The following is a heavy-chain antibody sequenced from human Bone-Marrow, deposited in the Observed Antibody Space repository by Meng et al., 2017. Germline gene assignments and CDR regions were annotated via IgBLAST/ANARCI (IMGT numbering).Heavy chain of an antibody. CDR3: ARDGLSSLGRDRVRSDG. V-gene: IGHV3-11*04. Sequence: GESLKISCAASGFTFSDYYMSWIRQAPGKGLEWVSYIGSSGSSIDYADSVKGRFTISRDNAKNSLYLQMNSLRAEDTAVYYCARDGLSSLGRDRVRSDGWGQGTLVTVSS. CDR2: IGSSGSSI. D-gene: IGHD3-10*01. J-gene: IGHJ4*02. CDR1: GFTFSDYY.